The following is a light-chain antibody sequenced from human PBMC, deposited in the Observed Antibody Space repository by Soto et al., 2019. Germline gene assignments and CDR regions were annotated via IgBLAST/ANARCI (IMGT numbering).Light chain of an antibody. J-gene: IGLJ1*01. CDR3: SSYTRSSTYV. V-gene: IGLV2-14*01. Sequence: QSALTQPASVSGSPGQSITISCTGTSSDVGGHNSVAWYQHNPGKAPKLMIYDVSNRPSGVSSRFSGSKSGNTASLSISGLQAEDEADYYCSSYTRSSTYVFGTGTKLTVL. CDR1: SSDVGGHNS. CDR2: DVS.